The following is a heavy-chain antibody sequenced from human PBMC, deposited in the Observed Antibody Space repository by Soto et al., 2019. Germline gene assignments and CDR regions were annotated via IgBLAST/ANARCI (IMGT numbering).Heavy chain of an antibody. V-gene: IGHV4-34*01. J-gene: IGHJ6*02. CDR2: INHSGST. Sequence: NPSETLSLTCAVYDGSFSGYYWSWIRQHPGKGLEWIGEINHSGSTNYNPSLKSRVTISVDTSKNQFSLKLSSVTAADTAVYYCARAGYSYGYYYYYGMDVWGQGTTVTVSS. CDR1: DGSFSGYY. D-gene: IGHD5-18*01. CDR3: ARAGYSYGYYYYYGMDV.